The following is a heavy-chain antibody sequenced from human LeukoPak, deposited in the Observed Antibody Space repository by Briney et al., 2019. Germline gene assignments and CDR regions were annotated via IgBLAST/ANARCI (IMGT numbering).Heavy chain of an antibody. V-gene: IGHV5-51*01. Sequence: GESLKISCKGSGYSFTTYWIGWVRQMPGKGLEWMGIIYPGDSDTRYSPSFQGQVTISADKSISTAYLQWSSLKTSDTAMYYCARAGTTHSRYFDYWGQGTLVTVSS. J-gene: IGHJ4*02. CDR2: IYPGDSDT. D-gene: IGHD1-7*01. CDR1: GYSFTTYW. CDR3: ARAGTTHSRYFDY.